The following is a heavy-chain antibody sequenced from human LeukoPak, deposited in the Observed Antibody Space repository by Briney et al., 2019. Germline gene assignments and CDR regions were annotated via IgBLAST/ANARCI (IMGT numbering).Heavy chain of an antibody. J-gene: IGHJ4*02. V-gene: IGHV3-30*02. D-gene: IGHD3-3*01. Sequence: GGSLRLSCAASGFTFSSYGMHWVRQAPGKGLEWMAFIRYDGSNKYYADSVKGRFTISRDNSKNTLYLQMNSLRAEDTAVYHCAKETRRYDFWSGYHFDYWGQGTLVTVSS. CDR3: AKETRRYDFWSGYHFDY. CDR2: IRYDGSNK. CDR1: GFTFSSYG.